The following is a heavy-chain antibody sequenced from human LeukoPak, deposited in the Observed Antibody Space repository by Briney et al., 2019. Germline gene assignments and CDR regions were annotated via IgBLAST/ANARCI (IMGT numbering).Heavy chain of an antibody. Sequence: GGSLRLSCAASGFTFSSSWIHWVRQAPGKGLVWVSVIYSGGSTYYADSVKGRFTISRDNSKNTLYLQMNSLRAEDTAVYYCARGGPYYYDSSGYYSPFDYWGQGTLVTVSS. V-gene: IGHV3-53*01. J-gene: IGHJ4*02. CDR3: ARGGPYYYDSSGYYSPFDY. D-gene: IGHD3-22*01. CDR2: IYSGGST. CDR1: GFTFSSSW.